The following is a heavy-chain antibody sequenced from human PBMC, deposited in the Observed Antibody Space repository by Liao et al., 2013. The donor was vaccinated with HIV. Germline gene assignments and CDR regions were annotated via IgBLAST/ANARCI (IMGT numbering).Heavy chain of an antibody. Sequence: QLHLQESGPGLAKPSETLSLTCTVSGGSVSGGAHLWGWIRQSPGKGLEWIGHVYHGGSTYYTPSLRGRVSILVDPSKNDVSLTLRSVTAADTAVYYCARDDGSWGLDSWGQGTLVTVSS. V-gene: IGHV4-39*07. CDR2: VYHGGST. CDR1: GGSVSGGAHL. CDR3: ARDDGSWGLDS. J-gene: IGHJ4*02. D-gene: IGHD1-26*01.